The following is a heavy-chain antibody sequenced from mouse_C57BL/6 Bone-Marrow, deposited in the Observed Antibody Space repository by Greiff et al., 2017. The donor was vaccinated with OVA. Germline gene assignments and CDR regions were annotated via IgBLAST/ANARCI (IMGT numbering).Heavy chain of an antibody. J-gene: IGHJ1*03. Sequence: EVQLQQSGPELVKPGASVKMSCKASGYPFTDYYMHWVKQSHGKSLEWIGYINPNNGGTSYNQKFKGKATLTVNKSSSTAYMELRSLTSEDSAVYYCARRDYGSSYWYFDVWGTGTTVTVSS. CDR3: ARRDYGSSYWYFDV. CDR1: GYPFTDYY. CDR2: INPNNGGT. V-gene: IGHV1-22*01. D-gene: IGHD1-1*01.